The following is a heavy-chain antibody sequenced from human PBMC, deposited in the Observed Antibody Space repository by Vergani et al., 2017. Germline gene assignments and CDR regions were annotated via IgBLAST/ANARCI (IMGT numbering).Heavy chain of an antibody. CDR1: GGSISSSSYY. CDR3: ARRYSWSYYPDDYFDY. J-gene: IGHJ4*02. D-gene: IGHD1-26*01. V-gene: IGHV4-39*01. Sequence: QLQLQESGPGLVKPSETLSLTCTVSGGSISSSSYYWGWIRQPPGKGLEWIGSIYYSGSTYYNPSLKIRVNISVDTSKNQFSLKLSSVTAADTAVYYCARRYSWSYYPDDYFDYWGQGTLVTVSS. CDR2: IYYSGST.